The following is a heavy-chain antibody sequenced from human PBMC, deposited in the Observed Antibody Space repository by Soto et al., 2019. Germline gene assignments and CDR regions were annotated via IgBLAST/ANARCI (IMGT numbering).Heavy chain of an antibody. CDR3: ARGGVGSFDC. V-gene: IGHV3-74*01. Sequence: EVQLVESGGGLVQPGGSLRLSCAASGVTFNNYWMHWVRQAPGKGLVWVSHIHSDGSSTTYADSVKGRFTISRDNAKNTVYLQMNGLRAEDTAVYYCARGGVGSFDCWGQGALVTVSS. CDR2: IHSDGSST. CDR1: GVTFNNYW. J-gene: IGHJ4*02. D-gene: IGHD2-2*03.